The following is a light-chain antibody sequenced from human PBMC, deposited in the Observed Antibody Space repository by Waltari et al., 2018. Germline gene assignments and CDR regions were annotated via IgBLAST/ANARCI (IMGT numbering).Light chain of an antibody. CDR3: QSYDSSLSAVV. CDR2: EVN. CDR1: SSDVGAYDY. V-gene: IGLV2-8*01. J-gene: IGLJ3*02. Sequence: QSALTQPPSASGSPGQSVTISCPGTSSDVGAYDYVSWYQHHPDKAPKLIIFEVNKWPSGVPDRFSGSKSGNTASLTVSGLQPEDEADYYCQSYDSSLSAVVFGGGTKLTVL.